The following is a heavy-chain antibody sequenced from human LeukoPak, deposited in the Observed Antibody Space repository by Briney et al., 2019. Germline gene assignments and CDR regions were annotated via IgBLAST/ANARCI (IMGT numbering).Heavy chain of an antibody. CDR1: GFTFSSYW. CDR3: ARDLSESSSWFDP. V-gene: IGHV3-21*01. J-gene: IGHJ5*02. CDR2: ISSSSSYI. D-gene: IGHD3-10*01. Sequence: GGSLRLSCAASGFTFSSYWMHWVRQAPGKGLEWVSSISSSSSYIYYADSVKGRFTISRDNAKNSLYLQMNSLRAEDTAVYYCARDLSESSSWFDPWGQGTLVTVSS.